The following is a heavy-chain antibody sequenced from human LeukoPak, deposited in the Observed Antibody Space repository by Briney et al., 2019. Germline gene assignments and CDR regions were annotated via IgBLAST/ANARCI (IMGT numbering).Heavy chain of an antibody. CDR2: INHSGST. CDR3: ARRMKGPGIGYYDSSGYSDY. Sequence: PGGSLRLSCAASGFTFSSYSMNWVRQAPGKGLEWIGEINHSGSTNYNPSLKSRVTISVDTSKNQFSLKLSSVTAADTAVYYCARRMKGPGIGYYDSSGYSDYWGQGTLVTVSS. J-gene: IGHJ4*02. V-gene: IGHV4-34*01. D-gene: IGHD3-22*01. CDR1: GFTFSSYS.